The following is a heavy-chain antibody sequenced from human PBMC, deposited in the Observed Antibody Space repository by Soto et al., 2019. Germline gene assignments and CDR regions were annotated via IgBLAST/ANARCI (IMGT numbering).Heavy chain of an antibody. CDR3: ARGSMKRDSGFDY. V-gene: IGHV1-46*01. J-gene: IGHJ4*02. CDR2: INPSGGSK. CDR1: GYTFTSYY. D-gene: IGHD6-6*01. Sequence: QVQLVQSGAEVKKPGASVKVSCKASGYTFTSYYMHWVRQAPGQGLEWMGIINPSGGSKSYAQKFQGRVPMTRDTSTSTVYMELSSLRSEETAVYYCARGSMKRDSGFDYWGQGTLVTVSS.